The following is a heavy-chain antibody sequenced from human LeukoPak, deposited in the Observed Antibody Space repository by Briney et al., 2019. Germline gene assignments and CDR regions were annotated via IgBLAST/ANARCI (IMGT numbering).Heavy chain of an antibody. Sequence: PGGSLRLSCAAPGFVFRNYWMSWVRQAPGKGLEWVANINEEATETFYVESLRGRFTISRDNARNSLYLQLNNLGAEDTAVYYCSRSGVVHGIDFWGQGTLVAVSS. D-gene: IGHD2-8*01. CDR2: INEEATET. CDR3: SRSGVVHGIDF. J-gene: IGHJ4*02. CDR1: GFVFRNYW. V-gene: IGHV3-7*01.